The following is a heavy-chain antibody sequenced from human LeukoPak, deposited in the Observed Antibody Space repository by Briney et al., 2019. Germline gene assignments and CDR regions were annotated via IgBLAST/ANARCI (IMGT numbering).Heavy chain of an antibody. CDR1: GFTFSSDW. Sequence: PGGSLRLSCAASGFTFSSDWMSWVRQAPGKGLEWVANIKQDGSEKYYVDSVKGRFTISRDNAKNSLYLQMNSLRAEDTAVYYCARHRWQLVGPDVWGQGTTVTVSS. CDR3: ARHRWQLVGPDV. D-gene: IGHD6-6*01. CDR2: IKQDGSEK. J-gene: IGHJ6*02. V-gene: IGHV3-7*05.